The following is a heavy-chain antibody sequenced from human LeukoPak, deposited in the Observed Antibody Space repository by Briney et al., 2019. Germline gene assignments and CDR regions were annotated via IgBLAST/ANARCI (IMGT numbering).Heavy chain of an antibody. Sequence: SETLSLTCTVSGGSISSSSYYWGWIRQPPGKGLEWIGSIYYSGSTYYNPSLKSRVAISVDTSKNQFSLKLSSVTAADTAVYYCAISPAAIRGVYDYWGQGTLVTVSS. CDR2: IYYSGST. D-gene: IGHD2-2*02. CDR1: GGSISSSSYY. V-gene: IGHV4-39*01. J-gene: IGHJ4*02. CDR3: AISPAAIRGVYDY.